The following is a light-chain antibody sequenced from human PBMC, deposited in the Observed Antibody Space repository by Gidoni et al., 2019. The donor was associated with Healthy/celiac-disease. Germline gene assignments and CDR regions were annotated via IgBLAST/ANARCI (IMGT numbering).Light chain of an antibody. CDR3: QQRSNWLLT. Sequence: EIAVTPSPATLSLSPGERATHSCRASQSVSSCFAWYQQKPGQAPRLLIYDASNSATGIPARFSGSGSGTDFTLTISSLEPEDFAVYYCQQRSNWLLTFGGGTKVEIK. J-gene: IGKJ4*01. CDR2: DAS. V-gene: IGKV3-11*01. CDR1: QSVSSC.